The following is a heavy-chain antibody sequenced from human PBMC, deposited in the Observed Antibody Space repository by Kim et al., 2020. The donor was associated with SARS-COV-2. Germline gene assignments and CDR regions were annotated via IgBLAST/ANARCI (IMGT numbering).Heavy chain of an antibody. J-gene: IGHJ4*02. CDR3: ARDLAAHFYY. D-gene: IGHD6-13*01. Sequence: SETLSLTCTVSGGSISSYYWSWIRQPPGKGLEWIGYIYYSGSTNYNPSLKSRVTISADTSNNQFSQKLSSVTAADTAVYYCARDLAAHFYYWGQGILVTV. V-gene: IGHV4-59*01. CDR2: IYYSGST. CDR1: GGSISSYY.